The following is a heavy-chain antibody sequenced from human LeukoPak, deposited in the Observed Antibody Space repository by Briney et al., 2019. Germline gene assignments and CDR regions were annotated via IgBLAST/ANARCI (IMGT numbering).Heavy chain of an antibody. CDR2: ISSSGSTI. Sequence: GGSPRLSCAASGFTFSSYEMNWVRQAPGKGLEWVSYISSSGSTIYYADSVKGRFTISRDNAKNSLYLQMNSLRAEDTAVYYCARGGVLTAAGTDYWGQGTLVTVSS. CDR1: GFTFSSYE. J-gene: IGHJ4*02. D-gene: IGHD6-13*01. V-gene: IGHV3-48*03. CDR3: ARGGVLTAAGTDY.